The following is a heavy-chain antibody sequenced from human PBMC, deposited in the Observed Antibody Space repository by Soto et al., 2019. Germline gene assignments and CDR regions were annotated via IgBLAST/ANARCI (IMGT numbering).Heavy chain of an antibody. Sequence: EVQLLESGEGLVQPGGSLRLSCAAYGFTFSSYAMNWVREAPGKGLEWVSAISGSGGSTYYEDSVKGLFTISSENSKHTLYLQMNSLSAEDTAVYYCARTLYSYGTDYWGQGTQVTVSS. J-gene: IGHJ4*02. CDR1: GFTFSSYA. D-gene: IGHD5-18*01. V-gene: IGHV3-23*01. CDR2: ISGSGGST. CDR3: ARTLYSYGTDY.